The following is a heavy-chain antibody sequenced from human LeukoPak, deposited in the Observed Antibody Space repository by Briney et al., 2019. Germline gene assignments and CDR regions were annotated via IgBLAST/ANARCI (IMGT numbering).Heavy chain of an antibody. V-gene: IGHV3-7*01. J-gene: IGHJ6*02. CDR1: GFSLSNYW. CDR2: INQDGSDK. CDR3: AWYGVTHGLDV. D-gene: IGHD3-10*01. Sequence: GGSLRLSCAASGFSLSNYWMSWVRQAPGKGLEWVANINQDGSDKYYVDSVMGRFTISKDDAKNSVYLQMNSLRPEDTAIYYCAWYGVTHGLDVWGQGTTVTVSS.